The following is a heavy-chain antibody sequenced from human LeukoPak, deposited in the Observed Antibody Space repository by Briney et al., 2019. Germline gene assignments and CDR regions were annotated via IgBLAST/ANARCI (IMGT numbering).Heavy chain of an antibody. J-gene: IGHJ4*02. Sequence: ASVKVSCKASGYTFTSYGISWVRQAPGQGLEWMGWISAYNGNTNYAQKLQGRVTMTTDTSTSTAYMELRSLRSDDTAVYYCAIAPALLLRFGELLGWGQGTLVTVSS. CDR1: GYTFTSYG. V-gene: IGHV1-18*04. D-gene: IGHD3-10*01. CDR3: AIAPALLLRFGELLG. CDR2: ISAYNGNT.